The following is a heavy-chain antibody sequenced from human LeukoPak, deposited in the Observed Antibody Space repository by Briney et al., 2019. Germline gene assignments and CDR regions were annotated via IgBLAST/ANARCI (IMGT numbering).Heavy chain of an antibody. Sequence: GGSLRLSCAGSGFSFSSYRMNWVRQAPGKGLEWLSYISGSGGTIYYADSVKGRFTISRDNAKNSLYLQMTSLRAEDTAVYYCARGSCSTTSCSQDFWGQGTLVTVSS. CDR1: GFSFSSYR. J-gene: IGHJ4*02. CDR2: ISGSGGTI. V-gene: IGHV3-48*01. CDR3: ARGSCSTTSCSQDF. D-gene: IGHD2-2*01.